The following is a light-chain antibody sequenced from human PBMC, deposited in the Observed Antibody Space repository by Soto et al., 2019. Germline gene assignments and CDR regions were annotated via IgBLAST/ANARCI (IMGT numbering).Light chain of an antibody. CDR3: CSYAGSRTYV. Sequence: QSALTQPASVSGPLGQSIVISCTGSSSDIGSYDLVSWYQQYPGKAPKVVIFEGTKRHSGVSNRFSGSKSGNTASLTISGLQTEDEDDYYCCSYAGSRTYVFGAGTKLTVL. V-gene: IGLV2-23*01. CDR2: EGT. J-gene: IGLJ1*01. CDR1: SSDIGSYDL.